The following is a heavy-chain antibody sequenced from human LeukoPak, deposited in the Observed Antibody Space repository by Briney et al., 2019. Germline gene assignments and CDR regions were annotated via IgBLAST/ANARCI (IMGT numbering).Heavy chain of an antibody. CDR2: IKQDGSEK. CDR3: ARASLYGYPALFDY. J-gene: IGHJ4*02. V-gene: IGHV3-7*01. D-gene: IGHD5-18*01. CDR1: GFTFSSYW. Sequence: GGSLRLSCAASGFTFSSYWMSWVRQAPGKGLEWVANIKQDGSEKYYVDSVKGRFTISRDNAKNSLYLQTNSLRAEDTAVYYCARASLYGYPALFDYWGQGTLVTVSS.